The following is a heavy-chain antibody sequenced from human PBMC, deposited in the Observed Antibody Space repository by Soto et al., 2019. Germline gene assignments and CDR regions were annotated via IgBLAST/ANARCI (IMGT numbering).Heavy chain of an antibody. CDR1: GFTFSDYY. CDR3: ARNPDCSGGSCYISDYYYYMDV. D-gene: IGHD2-15*01. V-gene: IGHV3-11*01. CDR2: ISSSGSTI. Sequence: LSLTCAASGFTFSDYYMSWIRQAPGKGLEWVSYISSSGSTIYYADSVKGRFTISRDNAKNSLYLQMNSLRAEDTAVYYCARNPDCSGGSCYISDYYYYMDVWGKGTTVTVSS. J-gene: IGHJ6*03.